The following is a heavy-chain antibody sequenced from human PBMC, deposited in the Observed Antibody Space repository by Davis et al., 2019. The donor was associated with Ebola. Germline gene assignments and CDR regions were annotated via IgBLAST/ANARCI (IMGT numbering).Heavy chain of an antibody. D-gene: IGHD3-10*01. V-gene: IGHV4-59*08. J-gene: IGHJ4*02. Sequence: PSETLSLTCTVSGGSISSHYWSWIRQPPGKGLEWIGYIYYSGSTNYNPSLKSRVTVSVDTSKNQFSLKLSSVTAADTAVYYCARARGSPLDYGGQGTLVTFSS. CDR2: IYYSGST. CDR1: GGSISSHY. CDR3: ARARGSPLDY.